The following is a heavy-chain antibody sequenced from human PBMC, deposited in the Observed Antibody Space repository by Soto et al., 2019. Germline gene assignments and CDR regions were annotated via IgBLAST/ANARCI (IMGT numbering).Heavy chain of an antibody. CDR2: IYYSGST. Sequence: PSETLSLTCTVSGGSISRYYWSWIRQPPGKGLEWIGYIYYSGSTSYNPSLKSRVTISVDTSKNQFSLNLSSVTAADTAVYYCARRIAAAGYYYYYYMDVWGKGTTVTVSS. CDR1: GGSISRYY. D-gene: IGHD6-13*01. V-gene: IGHV4-59*01. J-gene: IGHJ6*03. CDR3: ARRIAAAGYYYYYYMDV.